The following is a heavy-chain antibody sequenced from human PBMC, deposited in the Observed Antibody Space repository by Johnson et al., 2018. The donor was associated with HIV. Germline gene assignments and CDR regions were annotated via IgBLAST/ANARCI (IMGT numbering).Heavy chain of an antibody. D-gene: IGHD2-8*01. CDR2: ISNSGHAT. V-gene: IGHV3-23*04. CDR1: GFTFSTYV. Sequence: VQLVESGGGLVQPGGSLRLSCAGSGFTFSTYVMTWVRQAPGKGLEWVSVISNSGHATDYADSVKGRFTIARDNAKNTLYLELKSLRSEDTAVYYCARTSCNGARCLGYDPFDVWGQGAMVTVSS. J-gene: IGHJ3*01. CDR3: ARTSCNGARCLGYDPFDV.